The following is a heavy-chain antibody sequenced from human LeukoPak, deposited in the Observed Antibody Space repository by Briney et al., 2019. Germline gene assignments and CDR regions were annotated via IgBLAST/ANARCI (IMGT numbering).Heavy chain of an antibody. J-gene: IGHJ4*02. CDR1: GGTFSSYA. CDR3: ARVVAMMGQWYFDY. Sequence: SVKVSCKASGGTFSSYAISWVRQAPGQGLEWMGGIIPIFGTANYAQKFQGRVTITTDESTSTAYMELSSLRSEDPAVYYCARVVAMMGQWYFDYWGQGTLVTVSS. V-gene: IGHV1-69*05. CDR2: IIPIFGTA. D-gene: IGHD2-2*01.